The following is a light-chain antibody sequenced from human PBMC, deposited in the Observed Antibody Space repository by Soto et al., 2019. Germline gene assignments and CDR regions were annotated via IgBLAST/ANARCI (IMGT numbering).Light chain of an antibody. J-gene: IGLJ1*01. V-gene: IGLV2-14*03. CDR1: SRDVGAYDY. Sequence: QSVLRQPASVSGSPGQSITISCTGTSRDVGAYDYVSWYLQYPDKAPQLLIYYVDHRPSGVSSRFSGSKSGNTASLTISGLQAEDEGDYYCCSYADGSIYFFGTG. CDR3: CSYADGSIYF. CDR2: YVD.